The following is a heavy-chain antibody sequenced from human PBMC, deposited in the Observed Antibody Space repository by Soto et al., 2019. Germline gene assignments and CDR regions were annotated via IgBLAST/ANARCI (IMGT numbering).Heavy chain of an antibody. D-gene: IGHD3-16*01. J-gene: IGHJ4*02. V-gene: IGHV3-23*01. CDR1: GMDFSNYA. CDR3: AKSVHAFGFYVWDS. Sequence: GGSLRLSCAASGMDFSNYAMNWVRQAPGKGLEWVSSISGSGESTYYADSVKGRFTISRDNSKNTLYLQMNSLRVEDTAVYYCAKSVHAFGFYVWDSWGPGTLVTVSS. CDR2: ISGSGEST.